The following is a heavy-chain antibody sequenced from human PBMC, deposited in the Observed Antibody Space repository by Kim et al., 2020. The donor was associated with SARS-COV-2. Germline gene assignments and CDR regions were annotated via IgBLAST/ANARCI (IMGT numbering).Heavy chain of an antibody. D-gene: IGHD3-22*01. CDR3: ARDRPLAGGGYYDSSGYYYWWGLEFDY. Sequence: ASVKVSCKASGYTFTSYYMHWVRQAPGQGLEWMGIINPSGGSTSYAQKFQGRVTMTRDTSTSTVYMELSSLRSEDTAVYYCARDRPLAGGGYYDSSGYYYWWGLEFDYWGQGTLVTVSS. CDR1: GYTFTSYY. J-gene: IGHJ4*02. V-gene: IGHV1-46*01. CDR2: INPSGGST.